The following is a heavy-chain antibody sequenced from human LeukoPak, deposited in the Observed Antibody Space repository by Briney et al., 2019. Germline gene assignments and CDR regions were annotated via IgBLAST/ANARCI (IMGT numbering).Heavy chain of an antibody. J-gene: IGHJ6*04. V-gene: IGHV4-4*02. Sequence: SGTLSLTCAVSGGSISSSNWWSWVRQPPGKGPEWIGEIYHSGSTNYNPSLKSRVTISVDKSKNQFSLKLSSVTAADTAVYYCARGTVVVPAARDYYYYGMDVWGKGTTVTVSS. CDR1: GGSISSSNW. D-gene: IGHD2-2*01. CDR3: ARGTVVVPAARDYYYYGMDV. CDR2: IYHSGST.